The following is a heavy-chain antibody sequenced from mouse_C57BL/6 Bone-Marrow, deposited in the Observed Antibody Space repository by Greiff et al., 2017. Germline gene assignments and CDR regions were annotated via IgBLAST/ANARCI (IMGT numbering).Heavy chain of an antibody. J-gene: IGHJ4*01. CDR3: AREEGGGYYAGAMDY. CDR2: ISYDGSN. Sequence: EVKLMESGPGLVKPSQSLSLTCSVTGYSITSGYYWNWIRQFPGNKLEWMGYISYDGSNNYNPYLKNRISLTRDNSKNQFFLKLNSVTTEDTATYYCAREEGGGYYAGAMDYWGQGTSVTVSS. V-gene: IGHV3-6*01. CDR1: GYSITSGYY. D-gene: IGHD2-3*01.